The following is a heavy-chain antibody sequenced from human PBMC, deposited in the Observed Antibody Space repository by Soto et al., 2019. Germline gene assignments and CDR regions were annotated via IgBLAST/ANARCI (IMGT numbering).Heavy chain of an antibody. CDR2: IYHSGTT. V-gene: IGHV4-30-2*01. CDR3: ARAHYGDYGYGMDV. J-gene: IGHJ6*02. Sequence: QLQLQESGSGLVKPSQTLSLTCAVSGGSISSGGYSWSWIRQPPGKGLEGIGYIYHSGTTYYNPSLKSRSTRSVDRSKSQFSLKLSSVTAADTAVYYCARAHYGDYGYGMDVWGQGTTVTVSS. D-gene: IGHD4-17*01. CDR1: GGSISSGGYS.